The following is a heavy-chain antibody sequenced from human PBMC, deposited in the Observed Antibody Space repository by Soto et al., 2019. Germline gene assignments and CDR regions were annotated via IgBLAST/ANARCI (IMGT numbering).Heavy chain of an antibody. Sequence: QVQLVESGGGVVQPGRSLRLSCAASGFTFSSYGMHWVRQAPGKGLEWVAVIWYDGSNKYYADSVKGRFTISRDNSKNTLYLQMNSLRAEDTAVYYCVREGRSSTSCNTGCAFDIWGQGTMVTVSS. J-gene: IGHJ3*02. CDR3: VREGRSSTSCNTGCAFDI. CDR2: IWYDGSNK. D-gene: IGHD2-2*02. CDR1: GFTFSSYG. V-gene: IGHV3-33*01.